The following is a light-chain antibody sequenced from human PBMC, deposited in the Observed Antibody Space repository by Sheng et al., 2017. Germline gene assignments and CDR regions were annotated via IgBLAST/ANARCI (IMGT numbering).Light chain of an antibody. J-gene: IGLJ1*01. V-gene: IGLV2-14*03. Sequence: QSALTQPASVSGSPGQSITISCTGTSSDVGGYNYVSLYQQHPGKAPKLMIYDVSNRPSGVSNRFSGSKSGNTASLTISGLQAEDEADYYCSSYTSSSTLAFGTGTKVTVL. CDR1: SSDVGGYNY. CDR2: DVS. CDR3: SSYTSSSTLA.